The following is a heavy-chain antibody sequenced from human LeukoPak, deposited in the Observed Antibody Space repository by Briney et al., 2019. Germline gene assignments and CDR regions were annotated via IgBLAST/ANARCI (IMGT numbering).Heavy chain of an antibody. D-gene: IGHD1-14*01. CDR2: MNPNSGNT. V-gene: IGHV1-8*01. Sequence: ASVKVSCKASGYTFTSYDINWVRQATGQGLEWMGWMNPNSGNTGYAQKFQGRVTMTRHTSISTAYMELRSLRSEDTAVYYCARGYWLPTEYYYHYGMDVWGQGTTVTVSS. CDR1: GYTFTSYD. CDR3: ARGYWLPTEYYYHYGMDV. J-gene: IGHJ6*02.